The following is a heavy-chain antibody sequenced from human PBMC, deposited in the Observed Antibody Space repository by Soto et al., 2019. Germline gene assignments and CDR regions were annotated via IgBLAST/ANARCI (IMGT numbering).Heavy chain of an antibody. V-gene: IGHV1-18*01. J-gene: IGHJ2*01. CDR3: AGERQQLWLSYWYCDL. CDR1: GYTFSSYG. Sequence: VSVSVYCPASGYTFSSYGINWVRQAPGQGLEWMGWVSGYNGNTNYAQKLQGRVTMTTDTSTSTAYMELRSLRTDDTAMYYCAGERQQLWLSYWYCDLWGRGTLVTVSP. CDR2: VSGYNGNT. D-gene: IGHD5-18*01.